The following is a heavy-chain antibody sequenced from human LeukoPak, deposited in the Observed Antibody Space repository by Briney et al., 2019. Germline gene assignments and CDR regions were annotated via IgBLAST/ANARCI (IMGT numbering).Heavy chain of an antibody. CDR1: GFTFSSYG. Sequence: PGGSLRLSCAASGFTFSSYGMSWVRQAPGKGLEWVSAISGSGGSTYYADSVKGRLTISRDNSKNTLYLQMNSLRAEDTAVYYCARHVVGVGFDYWGQGTLVTVSS. CDR2: ISGSGGST. V-gene: IGHV3-23*01. CDR3: ARHVVGVGFDY. D-gene: IGHD3-22*01. J-gene: IGHJ4*02.